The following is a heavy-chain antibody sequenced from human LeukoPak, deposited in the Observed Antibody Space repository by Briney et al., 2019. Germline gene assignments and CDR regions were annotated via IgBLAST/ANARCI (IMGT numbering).Heavy chain of an antibody. Sequence: GGSLRLSCAASGFTFRNYAMSWVRQAPGKGLEWVSVISGSGDSTNYADSVKGRFTISRDNSKNTLYLQMNSLRAEDTAIYYCAKGKRDQLPLCAFDIWGQGTMVTVSS. CDR1: GFTFRNYA. CDR3: AKGKRDQLPLCAFDI. D-gene: IGHD2-2*01. V-gene: IGHV3-23*01. J-gene: IGHJ3*02. CDR2: ISGSGDST.